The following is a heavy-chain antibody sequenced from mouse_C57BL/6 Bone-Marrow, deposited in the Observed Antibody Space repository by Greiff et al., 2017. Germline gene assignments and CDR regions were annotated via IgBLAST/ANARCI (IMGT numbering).Heavy chain of an antibody. D-gene: IGHD1-1*01. CDR2: IDPSDSYT. CDR1: GYTFTSYW. V-gene: IGHV1-69*01. CDR3: ARCYYGSSHWYFDV. Sequence: QVQLQQPGAELVMPGASVKLSCKASGYTFTSYWMHWVKQRPGQGLEWIGEIDPSDSYTNYNQKFKGKSTLTVDKSSSTAYMQLSSLTSEDSAAYYCARCYYGSSHWYFDVWGTGTTVTVSS. J-gene: IGHJ1*03.